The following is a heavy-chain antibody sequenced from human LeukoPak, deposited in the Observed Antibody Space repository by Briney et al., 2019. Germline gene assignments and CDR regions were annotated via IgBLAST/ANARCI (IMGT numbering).Heavy chain of an antibody. D-gene: IGHD6-13*01. CDR2: IYYSGST. J-gene: IGHJ3*02. Sequence: SETLSLTCTVSGGSISSSSYYWGWIRQPPGKGLEWIGSIYYSGSTNYNPSLKSRVTISVDTSKNQFSLKLSSVTAADTAVYYCARGSSSSYDAFDIWGQGTMVTVSS. V-gene: IGHV4-39*07. CDR3: ARGSSSSYDAFDI. CDR1: GGSISSSSYY.